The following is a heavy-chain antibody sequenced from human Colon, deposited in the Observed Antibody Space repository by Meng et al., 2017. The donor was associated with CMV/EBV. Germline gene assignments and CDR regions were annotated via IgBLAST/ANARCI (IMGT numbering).Heavy chain of an antibody. D-gene: IGHD3-10*01. V-gene: IGHV3-43*01. Sequence: GESLKISCSASGFTFDDYTMHWVRQVPGKGLEWVSLISWDGGSTYYADSVKGRFTISRDNRKNSLFLEMNSLRAEDNGLYYCVKDRAGVSGSNGMDVWGQGTTVTSP. CDR2: ISWDGGST. CDR3: VKDRAGVSGSNGMDV. J-gene: IGHJ6*02. CDR1: GFTFDDYT.